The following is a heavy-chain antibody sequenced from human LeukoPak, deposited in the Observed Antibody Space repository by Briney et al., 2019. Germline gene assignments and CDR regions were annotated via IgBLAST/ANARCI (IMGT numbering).Heavy chain of an antibody. CDR2: IHRSGST. Sequence: SETLSLTCTVSLDSTTSNFWSWVRQPPGKGLEWIGEIHRSGSTNYNPSLQSRVTISIDRSKNQIALELSSVTAADTAVYYCAREIVGGFNPGAYWGQGTLVTVS. J-gene: IGHJ4*02. D-gene: IGHD1-14*01. CDR3: AREIVGGFNPGAY. CDR1: LDSTTSNF. V-gene: IGHV4-4*02.